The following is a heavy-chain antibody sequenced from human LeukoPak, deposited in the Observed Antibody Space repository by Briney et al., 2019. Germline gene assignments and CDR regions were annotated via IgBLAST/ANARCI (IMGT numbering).Heavy chain of an antibody. V-gene: IGHV1-69*13. CDR2: IIPIFGTP. CDR1: GGTLSSYV. Sequence: SVKVSCKASGGTLSSYVINWVRQAPGQGLEWMAGIIPIFGTPNYAQRFQGRLTITADESTNTVYMERSSLRFDDTAVYYCASLPETYSSGLYTVVYWGQGTLLTVSS. D-gene: IGHD6-19*01. CDR3: ASLPETYSSGLYTVVY. J-gene: IGHJ4*02.